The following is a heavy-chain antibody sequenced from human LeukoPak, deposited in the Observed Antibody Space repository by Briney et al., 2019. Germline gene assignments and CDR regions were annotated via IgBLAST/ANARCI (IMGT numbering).Heavy chain of an antibody. J-gene: IGHJ3*02. Sequence: GASVKVSCKASGYTFTSYYMHWVRQAPGQGLEWMGIINPSGGSTSYAQKFQGRVTMTRDMSTSTVYMELSSLRSEDTAVYYCARVDRNHYYDSSGSNYRDAFDIWGQGTMVTVSS. CDR2: INPSGGST. D-gene: IGHD3-22*01. V-gene: IGHV1-46*01. CDR1: GYTFTSYY. CDR3: ARVDRNHYYDSSGSNYRDAFDI.